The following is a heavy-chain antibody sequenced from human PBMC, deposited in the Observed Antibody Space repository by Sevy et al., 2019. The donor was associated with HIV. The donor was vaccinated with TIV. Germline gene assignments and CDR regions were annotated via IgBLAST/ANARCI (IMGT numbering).Heavy chain of an antibody. V-gene: IGHV4-61*02. D-gene: IGHD3-22*01. CDR2: IYNSGST. Sequence: SETLSLTCTVSGGSFSSGNYYWSWIRQPAGKGLEWIGRIYNSGSTNYNPSLKSRVTISVDTSKNQFSLRLSAVTAADTAVYYCARVDRAYYDGSAFDFWGQGTLVTVSS. J-gene: IGHJ4*02. CDR1: GGSFSSGNYY. CDR3: ARVDRAYYDGSAFDF.